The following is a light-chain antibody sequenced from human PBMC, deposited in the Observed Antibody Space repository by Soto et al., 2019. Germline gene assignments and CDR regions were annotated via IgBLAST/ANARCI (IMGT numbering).Light chain of an antibody. CDR2: GAS. Sequence: EIVLAQYPGTLSLSPGERATLSCRASQSVSSSYLAWYQQKPGQAPRLLIYGASSRATGIPDRFSGSGSGTDFTLTISRLEPEDFAVYYCQQYDSSPMTFGQGTKVEIK. CDR3: QQYDSSPMT. V-gene: IGKV3-20*01. J-gene: IGKJ1*01. CDR1: QSVSSSY.